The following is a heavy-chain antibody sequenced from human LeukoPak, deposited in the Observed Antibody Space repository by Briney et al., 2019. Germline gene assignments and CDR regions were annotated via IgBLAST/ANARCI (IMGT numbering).Heavy chain of an antibody. V-gene: IGHV1-3*01. CDR3: ARGGYFDWLPHFDY. D-gene: IGHD3-9*01. J-gene: IGHJ4*02. CDR2: INAGNGNT. CDR1: GYTFTRYS. Sequence: GASVKVSCKASGYTFTRYSISWVRQAPGQRLEWMGWINAGNGNTKYSQKFQGRVTITRDTSASTAYMELSSLRSEDTAVYYCARGGYFDWLPHFDYWGQGTLVTVSS.